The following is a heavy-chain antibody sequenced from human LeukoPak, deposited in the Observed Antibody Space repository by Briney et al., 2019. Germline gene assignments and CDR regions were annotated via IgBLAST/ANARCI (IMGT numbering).Heavy chain of an antibody. Sequence: GGSLRLSCAASGFTFSSYGMHWVRQAPGKGLEWVAVISYDGSNKYYADSVKGRFTISRDNSKNTLYLQMNSLRAEDTAVYYCAKDLTGGGDLYYWGQRTLVTVSS. CDR3: AKDLTGGGDLYY. CDR1: GFTFSSYG. CDR2: ISYDGSNK. V-gene: IGHV3-30*18. J-gene: IGHJ4*02. D-gene: IGHD2-21*02.